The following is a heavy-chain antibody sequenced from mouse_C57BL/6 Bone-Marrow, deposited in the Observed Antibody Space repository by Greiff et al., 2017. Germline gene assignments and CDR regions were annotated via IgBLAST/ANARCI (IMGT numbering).Heavy chain of an antibody. CDR2: LWSGGST. CDR1: GFSLTSYG. D-gene: IGHD2-3*01. CDR3: ARGMMVTTGAWFAY. J-gene: IGHJ3*01. V-gene: IGHV2-2*01. Sequence: QVQLQQSGPGLVQPSQSLSITCTVSGFSLTSYGVHWVRQSPGKGLEWLGVLWSGGSTDYNAAFISRLSISKDNSKSQVFFKMNSLQADDTAIYYCARGMMVTTGAWFAYWGQGTLVTVSA.